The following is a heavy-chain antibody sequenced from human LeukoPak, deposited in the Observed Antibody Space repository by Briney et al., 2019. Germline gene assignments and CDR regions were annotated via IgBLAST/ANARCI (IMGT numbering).Heavy chain of an antibody. CDR1: GGSFSGYY. V-gene: IGHV4-34*01. Sequence: PSATLSLTCAVYGGSFSGYYWSWIRQPPGKGLEWIGEINHSGSTNYNPPLKSRVTISVDTSKNQFSLKLSSVTAADTAVYYCAREEATVAGTKNWFDPWGQGTLVAVSS. CDR3: AREEATVAGTKNWFDP. CDR2: INHSGST. D-gene: IGHD6-19*01. J-gene: IGHJ5*02.